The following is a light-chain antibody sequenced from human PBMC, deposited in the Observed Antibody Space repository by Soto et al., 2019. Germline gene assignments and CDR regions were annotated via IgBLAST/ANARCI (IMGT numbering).Light chain of an antibody. CDR1: QSVISS. Sequence: EIVMTQSPATLSVSPGERATLSCRASQSVISSLAWYQQKPGQSPRLLIYGASTRATGIPDRFSGSGFGTDFTLTITRLEPEDFAVYYCQQYGSSLWTFGLGTKV. CDR3: QQYGSSLWT. J-gene: IGKJ1*01. CDR2: GAS. V-gene: IGKV3-20*01.